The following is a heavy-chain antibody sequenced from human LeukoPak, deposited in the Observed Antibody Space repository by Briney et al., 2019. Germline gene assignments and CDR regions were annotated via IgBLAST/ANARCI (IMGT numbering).Heavy chain of an antibody. V-gene: IGHV1-2*02. D-gene: IGHD1-26*01. CDR2: INPNSGGT. J-gene: IGHJ4*02. Sequence: ASVKVSCKASGYTFTGYYMHWVRQAPGQGLEWMGWINPNSGGTNYAQKFQGRVTMTRDTSISTAYMELSRLRSDDTAVYYCARDLIGRLWELAGAYWGQGTLVTVSS. CDR3: ARDLIGRLWELAGAY. CDR1: GYTFTGYY.